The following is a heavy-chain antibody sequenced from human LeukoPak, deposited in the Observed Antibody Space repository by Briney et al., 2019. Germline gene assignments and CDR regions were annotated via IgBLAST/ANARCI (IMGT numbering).Heavy chain of an antibody. V-gene: IGHV4-39*02. Sequence: SETLSLTCTVSGDSISSSNYYWGWIRQPPGKGLEWIASIYYSGITYYNPSLKSRVTISVDTPKNQFSLKLNSVTAADTAVYYCARDGGSGYYPLRLDYWGQGTLVTVSS. CDR3: ARDGGSGYYPLRLDY. D-gene: IGHD3-22*01. J-gene: IGHJ4*02. CDR1: GDSISSSNYY. CDR2: IYYSGIT.